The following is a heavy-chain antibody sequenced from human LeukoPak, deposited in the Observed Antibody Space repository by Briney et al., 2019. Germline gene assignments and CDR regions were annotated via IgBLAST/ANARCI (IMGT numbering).Heavy chain of an antibody. J-gene: IGHJ4*02. V-gene: IGHV3-48*01. D-gene: IGHD6-19*01. CDR2: ISGSSGTR. Sequence: GGSLRLSCAASGFTFSSYSMNWVRQAPGKGLEWVSYISGSSGTRYYADSVKGRLTISRDNAKNSLYLQMNSLRAEDTAVYYCARALYTSGWYRGDNDYWGQGTLVTVSS. CDR3: ARALYTSGWYRGDNDY. CDR1: GFTFSSYS.